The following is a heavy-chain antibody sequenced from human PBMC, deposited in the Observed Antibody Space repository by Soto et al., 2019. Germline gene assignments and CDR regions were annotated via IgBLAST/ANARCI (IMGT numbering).Heavy chain of an antibody. CDR3: ATNYGSGSTHFDY. CDR1: GDTFNFYT. J-gene: IGHJ4*02. V-gene: IGHV1-69*02. D-gene: IGHD3-10*01. CDR2: VIPMLRMS. Sequence: QVQLVQSGAEVRKPGSSVKVSGTASGDTFNFYTISWVRQAPGQGLEWMGRVIPMLRMSNYAQKFQGRVTISAAKSTSTAYMALSSLRSDDTAVYYCATNYGSGSTHFDYWGQGTLVTVSS.